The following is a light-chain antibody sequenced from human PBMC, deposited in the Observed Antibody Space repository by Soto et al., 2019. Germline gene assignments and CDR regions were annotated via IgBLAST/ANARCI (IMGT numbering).Light chain of an antibody. CDR1: SSDVGGYNY. J-gene: IGLJ1*01. CDR3: SSNAGSNIYV. Sequence: QSALTQPPSASGSPGQSVTISCTGTSSDVGGYNYVSWYQQHPGKAPKLMIYEVSKRPSGVPDRFSGSKSGNTASLTVSGLQAEDEADYYCSSNAGSNIYVFGTGIKLTVL. CDR2: EVS. V-gene: IGLV2-8*01.